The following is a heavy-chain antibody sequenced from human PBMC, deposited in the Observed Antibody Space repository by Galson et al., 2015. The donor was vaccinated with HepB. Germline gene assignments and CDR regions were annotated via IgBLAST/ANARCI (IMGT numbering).Heavy chain of an antibody. CDR3: ARVGFSSTSCYGSYSLMGYSCYMDV. Sequence: SVKLSCTASGGTFSSYAMSWVRQAPGQGLEWMGGIIPIFGKANYAQKFQGRVTITADESTSTAYMELSSLRSEDTAVYYCARVGFSSTSCYGSYSLMGYSCYMDVWGKGTTVTVSS. J-gene: IGHJ6*03. CDR1: GGTFSSYA. CDR2: IIPIFGKA. V-gene: IGHV1-69*13. D-gene: IGHD2-2*01.